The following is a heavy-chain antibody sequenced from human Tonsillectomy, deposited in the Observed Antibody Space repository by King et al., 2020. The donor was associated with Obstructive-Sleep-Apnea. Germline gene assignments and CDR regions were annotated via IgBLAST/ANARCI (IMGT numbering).Heavy chain of an antibody. Sequence: VQLVESGGGLVQPGGSLRLSCAASGFTFSSYAMSWVRQAPGKGLEWVSAISGSVGSTYYADSVKGRFTISRDNSKNTLYLQMNSLRAEDTAVYYCARDAILLGGGWVGDAFDIWGQGTMVTVSS. CDR3: ARDAILLGGGWVGDAFDI. J-gene: IGHJ3*02. D-gene: IGHD6-19*01. V-gene: IGHV3-23*04. CDR1: GFTFSSYA. CDR2: ISGSVGST.